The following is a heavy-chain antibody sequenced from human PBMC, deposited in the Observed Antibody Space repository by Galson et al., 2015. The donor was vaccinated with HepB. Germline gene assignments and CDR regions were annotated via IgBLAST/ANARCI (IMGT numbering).Heavy chain of an antibody. V-gene: IGHV6-1*01. Sequence: CAISGDSVFSTITTWNWIRRSPSRGLEWLGRTYYRSKWYSDYALSVKSRITINPDPSKNQFSLQLNSVTAEDTAVYYCAKSSLTGATDYWGQGTLVTVSS. J-gene: IGHJ4*02. CDR2: TYYRSKWYS. CDR1: GDSVFSTITT. D-gene: IGHD5-24*01. CDR3: AKSSLTGATDY.